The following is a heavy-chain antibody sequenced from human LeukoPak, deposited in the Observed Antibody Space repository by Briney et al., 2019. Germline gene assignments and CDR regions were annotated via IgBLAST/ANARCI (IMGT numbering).Heavy chain of an antibody. D-gene: IGHD1-26*01. Sequence: GGSLRLSCAASGFTFSSYAMSWVRQAPGKGLEWVSAISGSGGSTYYADSVKGRFTISRDNSKNTLYLQMNSLRAEDTAVYYCARNFQYSGSYSSGWFDPWGQGTLVTVSS. V-gene: IGHV3-23*01. J-gene: IGHJ5*02. CDR2: ISGSGGST. CDR3: ARNFQYSGSYSSGWFDP. CDR1: GFTFSSYA.